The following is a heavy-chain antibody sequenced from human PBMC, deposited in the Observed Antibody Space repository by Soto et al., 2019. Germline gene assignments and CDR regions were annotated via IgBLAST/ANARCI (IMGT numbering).Heavy chain of an antibody. CDR3: ARDLGVTTSNGMDV. J-gene: IGHJ6*02. D-gene: IGHD4-17*01. Sequence: QVQLVQSGAEVKKPGSSVKVSYKASGGTFSSYTISWVRQAPGQGLEWMGRIIPILGIANYAQKFQGRVTITADKSTSTAYMELSSLRSEDTAVYYCARDLGVTTSNGMDVWGQGTTVTVSS. CDR2: IIPILGIA. CDR1: GGTFSSYT. V-gene: IGHV1-69*08.